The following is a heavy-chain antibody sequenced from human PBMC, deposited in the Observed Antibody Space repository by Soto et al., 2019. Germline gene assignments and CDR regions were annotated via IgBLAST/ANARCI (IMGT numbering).Heavy chain of an antibody. CDR1: GYTFTGYY. J-gene: IGHJ5*02. CDR2: INPNSGGT. D-gene: IGHD2-21*01. V-gene: IGHV1-2*02. CDR3: ASPSIDSPNRFDP. Sequence: QVQLVQSGAEVKKPGASVKVSCKASGYTFTGYYMHWVRQAPGQGLEWMGWINPNSGGTNYAQKSQGRVPMTRVTAISTAYVELSRLRSDDPAVYYCASPSIDSPNRFDPWGQGTLVTVSS.